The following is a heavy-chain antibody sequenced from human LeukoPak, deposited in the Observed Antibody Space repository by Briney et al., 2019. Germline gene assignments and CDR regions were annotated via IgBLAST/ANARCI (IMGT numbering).Heavy chain of an antibody. D-gene: IGHD3-16*01. CDR3: ARGGDYYYYYYMDV. CDR2: MNPNSGNT. J-gene: IGHJ6*03. V-gene: IGHV1-8*03. CDR1: GYTFTGYY. Sequence: ASVKVSCKASGYTFTGYYMHWVRQAPGQGLEWMGWMNPNSGNTGYAQKFQGRVTITRNTSISTAYMELSSLRSEDTAVYYCARGGDYYYYYYMDVWGKGTTVTVSS.